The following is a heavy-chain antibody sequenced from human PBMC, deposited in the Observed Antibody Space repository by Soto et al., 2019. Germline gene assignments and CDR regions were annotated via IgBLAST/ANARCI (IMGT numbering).Heavy chain of an antibody. Sequence: GGSLRLSCAASGFTFDDYAMHWVRQAPGKGLEWVSGISWNSGSIGYADSVKGRSTISRDNAKNSLYLQMNSLRAEDTALYYCAKVMGDSSPGAFDIWGQGTMVTVSS. CDR2: ISWNSGSI. J-gene: IGHJ3*02. CDR3: AKVMGDSSPGAFDI. CDR1: GFTFDDYA. V-gene: IGHV3-9*01. D-gene: IGHD6-13*01.